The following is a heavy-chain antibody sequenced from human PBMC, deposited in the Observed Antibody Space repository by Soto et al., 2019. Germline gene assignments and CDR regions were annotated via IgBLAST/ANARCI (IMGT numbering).Heavy chain of an antibody. CDR3: ARAPWGIYAYYGSGSYYDY. Sequence: SETLSLTCAVSGGSFSGYYWSWIRQPPGKGLEWIGEINHSGSTNYNPSLKSRVTISVDTSKNQFSLKLSSVTAADTAVYYCARAPWGIYAYYGSGSYYDYWGQGTLVTVSS. CDR1: GGSFSGYY. CDR2: INHSGST. D-gene: IGHD3-10*01. V-gene: IGHV4-34*01. J-gene: IGHJ4*02.